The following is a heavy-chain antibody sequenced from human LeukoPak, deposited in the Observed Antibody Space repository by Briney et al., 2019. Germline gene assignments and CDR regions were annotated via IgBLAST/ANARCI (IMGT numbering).Heavy chain of an antibody. V-gene: IGHV1-69*13. CDR3: ASRGISASYCGGDCSFYYYYGMDV. J-gene: IGHJ6*02. Sequence: SVKVSCKASGGTFSSYAISWVRQAPGQGLEWMGGIIPIFGTANFAQKFQGRVTITADESTSTAYMELSSLRSEDTAVYYCASRGISASYCGGDCSFYYYYGMDVWGQGTTVTVSS. D-gene: IGHD2-21*02. CDR2: IIPIFGTA. CDR1: GGTFSSYA.